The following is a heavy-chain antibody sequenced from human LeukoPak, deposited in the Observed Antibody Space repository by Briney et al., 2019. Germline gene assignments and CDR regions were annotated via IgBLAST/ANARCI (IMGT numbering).Heavy chain of an antibody. J-gene: IGHJ3*02. CDR3: ARAPDYGGYFVGAFDI. Sequence: GESLKISCKGSGYSFTSYWIGWVRQMPGKGLEWMGIIYPGDSDTRYSPSFQGQVTISADKSISTAYLQWSSLKASDTAMYYCARAPDYGGYFVGAFDIWGQGTMVTVSS. V-gene: IGHV5-51*01. CDR2: IYPGDSDT. D-gene: IGHD4-17*01. CDR1: GYSFTSYW.